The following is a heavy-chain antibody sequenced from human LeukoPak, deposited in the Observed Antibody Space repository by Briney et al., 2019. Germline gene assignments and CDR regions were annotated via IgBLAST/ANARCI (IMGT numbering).Heavy chain of an antibody. Sequence: GGSLRLSCVASGLTFSNYWMNWVRQAPGKGLEWVANIKQDGSAENYVDSVRGRFTISRDNAKNSVYLQMNSLRDDDTAVYYCAKYPQFWLFDYWGQGTLATVSS. CDR3: AKYPQFWLFDY. J-gene: IGHJ4*02. V-gene: IGHV3-7*01. CDR1: GLTFSNYW. D-gene: IGHD2-2*02. CDR2: IKQDGSAE.